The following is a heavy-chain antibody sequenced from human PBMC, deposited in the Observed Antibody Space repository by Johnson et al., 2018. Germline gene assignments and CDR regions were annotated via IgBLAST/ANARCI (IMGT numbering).Heavy chain of an antibody. CDR3: TTGLWFGELLSVDV. J-gene: IGHJ6*02. Sequence: QVQLVQSGGGVVQPGRSLRLSCAASGFTFSSYAMHWVRQAPGKGLEWVAVISYDGSNKYYADPVKGRFTISRDSSQNTLYLQMNSLKSEDTAVYYCTTGLWFGELLSVDVWGQGTTVTVSS. V-gene: IGHV3-30-3*01. CDR1: GFTFSSYA. CDR2: ISYDGSNK. D-gene: IGHD3-10*01.